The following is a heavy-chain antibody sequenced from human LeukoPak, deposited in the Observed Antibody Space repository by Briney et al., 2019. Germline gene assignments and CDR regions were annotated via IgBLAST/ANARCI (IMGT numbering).Heavy chain of an antibody. CDR2: ISYSGTT. V-gene: IGHV4-59*01. CDR3: AAQPDF. CDR1: GGSLTNYY. Sequence: SETLSLTCSVSGGSLTNYYWTWSRQAPGKGLEWIGYISYSGTTKYNPSLESRVTMSVDTSKNQLSLKLTSVTAADTAVYYCAAQPDFWGQGTLVTVSS. J-gene: IGHJ4*02.